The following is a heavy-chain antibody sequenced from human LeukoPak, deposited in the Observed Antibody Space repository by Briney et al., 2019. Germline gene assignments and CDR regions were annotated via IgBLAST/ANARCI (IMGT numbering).Heavy chain of an antibody. CDR3: AKDIRGSTSWYGLDY. Sequence: PGGSLRLSCAASGFTFDDYAMHWVRQAPGKGLEWVSLISWDGGSTHYADSVKGRLTISRDNSKNSLYLQVNSLRAEDTALYYCAKDIRGSTSWYGLDYWGQGTLVTVSS. D-gene: IGHD6-13*01. CDR1: GFTFDDYA. J-gene: IGHJ4*02. V-gene: IGHV3-43D*03. CDR2: ISWDGGST.